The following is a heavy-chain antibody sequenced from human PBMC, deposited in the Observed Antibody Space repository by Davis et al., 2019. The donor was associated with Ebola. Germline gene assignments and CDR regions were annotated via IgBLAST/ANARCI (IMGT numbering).Heavy chain of an antibody. D-gene: IGHD3-3*01. Sequence: GGSLRLSCAASGFTFSSYDMHWVRQATGKGLEWVSAIGTAGDTYYPGSVKGRFTISRENAKNSLYLQMNSLRAGDTAVYYCARGADFWSGYSAADAFDIWGQGTMVTVSS. CDR3: ARGADFWSGYSAADAFDI. CDR2: IGTAGDT. CDR1: GFTFSSYD. J-gene: IGHJ3*02. V-gene: IGHV3-13*01.